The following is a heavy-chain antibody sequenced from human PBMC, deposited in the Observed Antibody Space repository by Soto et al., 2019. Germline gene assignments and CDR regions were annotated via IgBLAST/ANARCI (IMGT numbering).Heavy chain of an antibody. D-gene: IGHD3-10*01. CDR1: GYSISSGYH. J-gene: IGHJ5*02. CDR2: VHHSGST. V-gene: IGHV4-38-2*01. Sequence: WESLSLTCAVSGYSISSGYHWGWIRHPPGKGLEWLGSVHHSGSTYYNPSLKSRLTISVDKSKNQFSLNLTSVTAADTAVYYWARHDRVEVEGRWFERWGQGTLVNVS. CDR3: ARHDRVEVEGRWFER.